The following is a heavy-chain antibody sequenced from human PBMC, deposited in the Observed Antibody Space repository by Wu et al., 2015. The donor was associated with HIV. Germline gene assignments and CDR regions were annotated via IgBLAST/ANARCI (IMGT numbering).Heavy chain of an antibody. CDR2: INPYNGDT. Sequence: QVQLVQSGTEVKKPGASVKVSCKASGYTFTRYVMSWLRQAPGQGLEWMGWINPYNGDTNYAQIFRGRVTMTRDTSITTAYMELSRLTSDDTAVYYCARGREYKEYDMGNWLDPWGQGNPGHRLL. V-gene: IGHV1-2*02. CDR1: GYTFTRYV. D-gene: IGHD5-12*01. J-gene: IGHJ5*02. CDR3: ARGREYKEYDMGNWLDP.